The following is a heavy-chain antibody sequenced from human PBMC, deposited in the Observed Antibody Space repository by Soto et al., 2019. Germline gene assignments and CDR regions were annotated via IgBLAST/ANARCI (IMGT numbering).Heavy chain of an antibody. CDR2: IYYSGRT. D-gene: IGHD6-13*01. V-gene: IGHV4-61*01. CDR3: ARNTGYSSSWQDY. CDR1: GGSVSSGSYY. J-gene: IGHJ4*02. Sequence: QVQLQESGPGLVKPSETLSLTCTVSGGSVSSGSYYWSWIRQPPGKGLEWIGYIYYSGRTNYNPSLEMRVTISVDPSKNQFSLKLSSVTCADTAVYYCARNTGYSSSWQDYWGPGTLVTVSS.